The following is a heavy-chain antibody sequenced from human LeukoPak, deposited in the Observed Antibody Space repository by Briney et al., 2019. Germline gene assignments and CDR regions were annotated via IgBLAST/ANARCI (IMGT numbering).Heavy chain of an antibody. CDR1: GGSISSSSYY. Sequence: SETLSLTCTVSGGSISSSSYYWGWIRQPAGKGLEWIGRIYTSGSTNYNPSLKSRVTMSVDTSKNQFSLKLSSVAAADTAVYYCARESGPGYYFDYWGQGTLVTVSS. CDR3: ARESGPGYYFDY. J-gene: IGHJ4*02. D-gene: IGHD1-26*01. V-gene: IGHV4-61*02. CDR2: IYTSGST.